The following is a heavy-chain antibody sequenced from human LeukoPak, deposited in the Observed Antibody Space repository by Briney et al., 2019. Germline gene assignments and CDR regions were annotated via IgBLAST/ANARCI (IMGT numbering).Heavy chain of an antibody. CDR3: TTATVTTPFPERTPIYYYGMDV. J-gene: IGHJ6*02. CDR2: IKSKSDGGTT. D-gene: IGHD4-17*01. CDR1: GFTFSNAW. V-gene: IGHV3-15*01. Sequence: PGGSLRLSCAASGFTFSNAWMSWVRQAPGKGLGWVGRIKSKSDGGTTDYAAPVKGRLTISRDDSKNTLYLQMNSLKTEDTAVYYCTTATVTTPFPERTPIYYYGMDVWGQGTTVTVSS.